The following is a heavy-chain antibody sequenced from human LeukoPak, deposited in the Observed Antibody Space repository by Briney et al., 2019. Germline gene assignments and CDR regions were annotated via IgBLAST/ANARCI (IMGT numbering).Heavy chain of an antibody. D-gene: IGHD3-10*01. CDR1: GYSFSSYS. V-gene: IGHV1-18*01. Sequence: ASVKVSCKASGYSFSSYSISWVRQAPGQGLEWMGWISAYSGNTNYAHKLQGRVTMTTDTSTSTAYMELRSLRSDDTAVYYCARHRSRMVRGGDWFDPWGQGTMVTVSS. J-gene: IGHJ5*02. CDR3: ARHRSRMVRGGDWFDP. CDR2: ISAYSGNT.